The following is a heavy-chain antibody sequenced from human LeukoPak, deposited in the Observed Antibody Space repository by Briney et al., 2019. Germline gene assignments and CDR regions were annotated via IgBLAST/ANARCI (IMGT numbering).Heavy chain of an antibody. CDR1: GFTVRRDY. V-gene: IGHV3-66*01. J-gene: IGHJ4*02. D-gene: IGHD5-12*01. CDR2: IYSGANT. CDR3: ATAVYSGYDYSNFDY. Sequence: GGSLRLSCVASGFTVRRDYMSWVRQAPGKGLEWVSVIYSGANTNYADSVKGRFSISRDSSKNTLFLQMNSLRAEDTAVYYCATAVYSGYDYSNFDYWGQGTLVTVSS.